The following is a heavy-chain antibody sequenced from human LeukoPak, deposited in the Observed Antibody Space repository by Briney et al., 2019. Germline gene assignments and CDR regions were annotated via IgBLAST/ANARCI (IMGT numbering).Heavy chain of an antibody. J-gene: IGHJ5*02. V-gene: IGHV6-1*01. D-gene: IGHD2-2*01. CDR1: GDSVSSSSVT. CDR2: TYYRSTWYN. Sequence: SQTLSLTCAISGDSVSSSSVTWNWIRQSPSRGLEWLGRTYYRSTWYNDYAVSVRGRITVNPDTSKNQFSLHLNSVTPEDTAVYYCARRLTQYDCFDPWGQGILVTVSS. CDR3: ARRLTQYDCFDP.